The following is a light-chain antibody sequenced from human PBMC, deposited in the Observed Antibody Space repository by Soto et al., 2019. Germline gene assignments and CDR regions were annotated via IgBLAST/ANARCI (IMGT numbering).Light chain of an antibody. CDR1: RSDIGAYNF. CDR3: TSWTTSTTMI. J-gene: IGLJ2*01. CDR2: DVN. V-gene: IGLV2-14*03. Sequence: QSALTQPASVSGSPGQSITISCNGTRSDIGAYNFVSWYQQHPGKAPKLILYDVNIRPSGVSYRFSGSKSGNTASLTISGLQAEDEADYYCTSWTTSTTMIFGGGTKLTVL.